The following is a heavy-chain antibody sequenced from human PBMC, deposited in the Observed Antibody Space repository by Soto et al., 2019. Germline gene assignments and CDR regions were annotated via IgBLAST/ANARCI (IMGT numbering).Heavy chain of an antibody. CDR1: GGSFSGYY. D-gene: IGHD1-1*01. Sequence: QVQLQQWGAGLLKPSETLSLTCAVYGGSFSGYYWSWIRQPPGKGLEWIGEINHSGSTNYNPSLKSRVTISVDTSKNQFSLKLSSVTAADTAVYYCARAGVRHPTAGYWYFDLWGRGTLATVSS. J-gene: IGHJ2*01. V-gene: IGHV4-34*01. CDR2: INHSGST. CDR3: ARAGVRHPTAGYWYFDL.